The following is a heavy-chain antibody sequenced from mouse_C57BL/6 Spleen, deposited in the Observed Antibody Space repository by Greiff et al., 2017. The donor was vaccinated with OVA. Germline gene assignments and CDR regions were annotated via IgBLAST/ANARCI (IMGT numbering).Heavy chain of an antibody. CDR2: INPSNGGT. V-gene: IGHV1-53*01. CDR3: AREVYDGYPFDV. CDR1: GYTFTSYW. Sequence: QVQLQQPGTELVKPGASVKLSCKASGYTFTSYWMHWVKQRPGQGLEWIGNINPSNGGTSYNEKFKSKATLTVDKSSSTAYMQLSSLTSEDSAVYACAREVYDGYPFDVWGTGTTVTVSS. D-gene: IGHD2-3*01. J-gene: IGHJ1*03.